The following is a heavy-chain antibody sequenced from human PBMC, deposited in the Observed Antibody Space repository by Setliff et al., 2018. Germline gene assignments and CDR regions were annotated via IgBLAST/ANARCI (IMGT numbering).Heavy chain of an antibody. V-gene: IGHV3-7*01. CDR1: GFSFRNCW. D-gene: IGHD3-10*02. CDR2: INPGGSEK. Sequence: SLKISCVGTGFSFRNCWASWVRQAPGKGPEWVASINPGGSEKYYVDSVRGRFTISRDNARNSLSLQMNSLRSDDTAVYYCLGAGTCSYWGQGTRVTVSS. J-gene: IGHJ4*02. CDR3: LGAGTCSY.